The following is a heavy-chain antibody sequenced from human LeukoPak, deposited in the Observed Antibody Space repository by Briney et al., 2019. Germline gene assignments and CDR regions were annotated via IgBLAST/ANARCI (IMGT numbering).Heavy chain of an antibody. D-gene: IGHD3-10*01. CDR3: ARAIRGSGSYRYLDY. Sequence: LETLSLTCTLSGGSISQYYWSWIRQPPGKGPEWIGYVYRSGNTNYNPSLKSRVTISVDTSKNHFSLNLTSVTAADTAVYYCARAIRGSGSYRYLDYWGQGTLVTVSS. CDR2: VYRSGNT. J-gene: IGHJ4*02. CDR1: GGSISQYY. V-gene: IGHV4-59*01.